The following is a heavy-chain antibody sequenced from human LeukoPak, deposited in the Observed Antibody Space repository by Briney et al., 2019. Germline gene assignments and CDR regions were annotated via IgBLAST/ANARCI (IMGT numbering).Heavy chain of an antibody. Sequence: GGSLRLSCAASGFTFSMYAMSWVRQAPGKGLEWVSAISGSGGSTYYADSVKGRFTISRDNSKNTLYLQMNSLRAEDTAVYYCAKEEPGDIVVVVAAPTGYWGQGTLVTVSS. CDR3: AKEEPGDIVVVVAAPTGY. V-gene: IGHV3-23*01. J-gene: IGHJ4*02. D-gene: IGHD2-15*01. CDR1: GFTFSMYA. CDR2: ISGSGGST.